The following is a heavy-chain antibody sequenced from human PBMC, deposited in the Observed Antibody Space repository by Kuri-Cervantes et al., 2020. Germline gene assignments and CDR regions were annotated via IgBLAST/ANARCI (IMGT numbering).Heavy chain of an antibody. Sequence: ESLKISCDVSGFSIRSGFYWGWIRQSPGRGLEWIGNVYHNGMTSYNPSLKSRVTMSVDTSKNQFSLRLTSVTAADTALYYCVRQTALATRGHFDFWGKGTQVTVSS. CDR1: GFSIRSGFY. CDR2: VYHNGMT. V-gene: IGHV4-38-2*01. D-gene: IGHD5-12*01. CDR3: VRQTALATRGHFDF. J-gene: IGHJ4*02.